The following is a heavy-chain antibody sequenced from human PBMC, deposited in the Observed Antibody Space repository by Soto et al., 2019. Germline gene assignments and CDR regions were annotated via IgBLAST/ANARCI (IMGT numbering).Heavy chain of an antibody. CDR2: ISAYNGNT. D-gene: IGHD2-8*01. CDR1: GYTFTSYG. Sequence: QVQLVQSGAEVKKPGASVKVSCKASGYTFTSYGISWVRQAPGQGLECMGWISAYNGNTNYAQKLQGRVTMTTDTSTSTAYKEMRSLRSDDTAVYYCARRRNDYYYYGMDVWGQGTTVTVSS. V-gene: IGHV1-18*01. CDR3: ARRRNDYYYYGMDV. J-gene: IGHJ6*02.